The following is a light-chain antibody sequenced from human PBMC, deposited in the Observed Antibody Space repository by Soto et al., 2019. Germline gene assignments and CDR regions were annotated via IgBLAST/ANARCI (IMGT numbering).Light chain of an antibody. J-gene: IGLJ1*01. Sequence: QSALTQPASVSGSPGQSITISCTGTNSDVGAFNFVFWYQQHPGKAPKLIIYEVSNRPSGVSNRFSGSKSGNTASLTISGLQAEDDADYYCTSYTSTSHYVFGTGTKLTVL. CDR2: EVS. CDR1: NSDVGAFNF. V-gene: IGLV2-14*01. CDR3: TSYTSTSHYV.